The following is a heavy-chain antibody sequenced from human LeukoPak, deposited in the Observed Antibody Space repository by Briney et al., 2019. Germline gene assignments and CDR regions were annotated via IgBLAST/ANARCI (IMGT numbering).Heavy chain of an antibody. CDR1: GYTFTGYY. CDR2: INPNSGGT. J-gene: IGHJ4*02. CDR3: ARAYTVTNRLLIDY. D-gene: IGHD4-17*01. Sequence: EASVKVSCKASGYTFTGYYMHWVRQAPGQRLEWMGWINPNSGGTNYAQKFQGRVTMTRHTSISTAYMELCRLTSGDTAVYYCARAYTVTNRLLIDYWGQGTLVTVSS. V-gene: IGHV1-2*02.